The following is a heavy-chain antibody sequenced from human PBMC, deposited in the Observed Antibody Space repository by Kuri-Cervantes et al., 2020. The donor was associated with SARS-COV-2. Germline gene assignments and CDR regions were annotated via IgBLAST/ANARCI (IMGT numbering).Heavy chain of an antibody. CDR3: ARLIGYSGYDYSFGYFDY. Sequence: SETLSLTCAVYGGSFSGYYWSWIRQPPGKGLEWIGEINHSGGTNYNPSLKSRVTISVDTSKDQFSLKLSSVTAADTAVYYCARLIGYSGYDYSFGYFDYWGQGTLVTVSS. CDR1: GGSFSGYY. CDR2: INHSGGT. J-gene: IGHJ4*02. V-gene: IGHV4-34*01. D-gene: IGHD5-12*01.